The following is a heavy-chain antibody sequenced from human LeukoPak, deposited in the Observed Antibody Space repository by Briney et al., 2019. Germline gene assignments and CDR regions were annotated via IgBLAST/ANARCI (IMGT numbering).Heavy chain of an antibody. Sequence: SETLSLTCIVSGDSISSSTYYWAWIRQPPGTGLEWIGSISHTGTTYYKPSLKSQVTISVDASKSQFSLRLNSVTAADTAVYFCAQELWGVADYWGQGTLVTVSS. CDR2: ISHTGTT. D-gene: IGHD3-10*01. V-gene: IGHV4-39*01. CDR3: AQELWGVADY. J-gene: IGHJ4*02. CDR1: GDSISSSTYY.